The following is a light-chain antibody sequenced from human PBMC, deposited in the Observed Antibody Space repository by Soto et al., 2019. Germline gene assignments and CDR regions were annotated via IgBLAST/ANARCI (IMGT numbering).Light chain of an antibody. CDR3: QQYKNWPIT. CDR1: QKVLSN. Sequence: EILMTQSPVTLSVSPWERSTLXXRASQKVLSNLAGYQQKPGVSPRXLSDGASARATGIPAMFSGSGSGTEFTLTISSLQSEDFALYYCQQYKNWPITFGQGTRLEIK. V-gene: IGKV3-15*01. CDR2: GAS. J-gene: IGKJ5*01.